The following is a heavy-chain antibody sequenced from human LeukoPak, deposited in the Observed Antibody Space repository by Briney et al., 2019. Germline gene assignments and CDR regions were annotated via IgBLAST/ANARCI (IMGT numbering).Heavy chain of an antibody. CDR1: GGSISSYY. CDR2: IYTSGST. Sequence: SETLSLTCSVSGGSISSYYWSWIRQPAGKGLEWIGRIYTSGSTNYNPSLKSRVTMSIDTSKNQFSLKLSSVTAADTAVYYCARDLDSGFKSGFDYWGQGTLVTVSS. CDR3: ARDLDSGFKSGFDY. D-gene: IGHD5-12*01. V-gene: IGHV4-4*07. J-gene: IGHJ4*02.